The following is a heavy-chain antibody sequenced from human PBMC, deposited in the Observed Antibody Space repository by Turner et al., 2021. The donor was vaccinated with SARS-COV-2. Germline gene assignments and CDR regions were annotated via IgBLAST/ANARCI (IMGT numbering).Heavy chain of an antibody. J-gene: IGHJ4*02. CDR3: AKGLGPYCSSTSCYSAAFDY. Sequence: EVQLLESGGGLVQPGGSPRLSCAASGFTFGNYAMSWVRQAPGKGLEWVSAISGGGGTTYPADSVKGRFTISRDNSKNTLFLQMNSLRAEDTAVYYCAKGLGPYCSSTSCYSAAFDYWGQGTLVTVSS. D-gene: IGHD2-2*01. CDR2: ISGGGGTT. V-gene: IGHV3-23*01. CDR1: GFTFGNYA.